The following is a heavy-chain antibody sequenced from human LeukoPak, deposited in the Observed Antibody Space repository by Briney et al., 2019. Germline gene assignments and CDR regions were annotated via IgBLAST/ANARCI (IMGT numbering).Heavy chain of an antibody. CDR2: IYYSGST. D-gene: IGHD3-10*01. V-gene: IGHV4-59*01. J-gene: IGHJ4*02. CDR1: GGSISSYY. Sequence: SETLSLTCTVSGGSISSYYWSWIRQPPGKGLEWIGYIYYSGSTNYNSSLKSRVTISVDTSKNQFSLKLSSVTAADTAVYYCARASWTMVRGVSQYFDYWGQGALVTVSS. CDR3: ARASWTMVRGVSQYFDY.